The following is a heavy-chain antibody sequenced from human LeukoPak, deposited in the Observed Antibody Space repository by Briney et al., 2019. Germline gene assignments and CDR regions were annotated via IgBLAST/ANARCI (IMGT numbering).Heavy chain of an antibody. J-gene: IGHJ4*02. CDR3: ARGAYDSSGYLPDY. Sequence: GGSLRLSCAASGFTFSSYSMNWVRQAPGKGLEWVSSTSSSSSYIYYADSVKGRFTISRDNAKNSLYLQMNSLRAEDTAVYYCARGAYDSSGYLPDYWGQGTLVTVSS. CDR2: TSSSSSYI. V-gene: IGHV3-21*01. D-gene: IGHD3-22*01. CDR1: GFTFSSYS.